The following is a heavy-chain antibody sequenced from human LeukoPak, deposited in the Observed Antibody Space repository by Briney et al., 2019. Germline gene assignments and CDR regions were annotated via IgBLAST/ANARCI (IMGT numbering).Heavy chain of an antibody. CDR2: ISRSGSTK. J-gene: IGHJ4*02. D-gene: IGHD6-13*01. CDR3: ASLPGIAAAGLPD. Sequence: GGSLRLSCAASGFTFGDYNMRWIRQAPGKGLEWVSSISRSGSTKYYADSVKGRFTISRDNAKNSLYLQMNSLRAEDTAVYYCASLPGIAAAGLPDWGQGTLVTVSS. CDR1: GFTFGDYN. V-gene: IGHV3-11*04.